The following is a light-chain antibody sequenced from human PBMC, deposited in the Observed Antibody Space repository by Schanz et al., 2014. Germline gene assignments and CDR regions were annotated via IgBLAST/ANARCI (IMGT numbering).Light chain of an antibody. V-gene: IGKV3-15*01. CDR3: QQYGGSPPIS. CDR2: GAS. Sequence: EIVMTQSPATLSVSPGERATLSCRASQSVSSNLAWYQQKPGQAPRLLIYGASTRTTGIPARFSGSGSGAEFTLTISSLEPEDFAVYYCQQYGGSPPISFGQGTRLEIK. CDR1: QSVSSN. J-gene: IGKJ5*01.